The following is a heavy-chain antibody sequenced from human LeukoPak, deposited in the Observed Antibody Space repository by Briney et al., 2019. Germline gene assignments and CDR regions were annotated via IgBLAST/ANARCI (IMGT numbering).Heavy chain of an antibody. CDR1: GGSISSSSYY. Sequence: SETLSLTCTVSGGSISSSSYYWSWIRQPPGKGLEWIGYIYYSGSTNYNPSLKSRVTISVDTSKNQFSLKLSSVTAADTAVYYCARGNCSGGSCYGTFDYWGQGTLVTVSS. V-gene: IGHV4-61*01. CDR3: ARGNCSGGSCYGTFDY. J-gene: IGHJ4*02. CDR2: IYYSGST. D-gene: IGHD2-15*01.